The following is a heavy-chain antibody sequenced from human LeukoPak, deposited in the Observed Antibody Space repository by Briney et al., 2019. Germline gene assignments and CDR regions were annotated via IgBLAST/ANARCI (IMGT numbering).Heavy chain of an antibody. CDR1: GGSFSGYY. Sequence: PSDPLSLTCAVYGGSFSGYYWSWIRQPPGKGLEWIGEINHSGNTNYNPSLKSRVTISVDTSKNQFSLKLSSVTAADTAVYYCARGYSSSWYFKAYFWFDPWGQGTLVSVSS. D-gene: IGHD6-13*01. V-gene: IGHV4-34*01. J-gene: IGHJ5*02. CDR2: INHSGNT. CDR3: ARGYSSSWYFKAYFWFDP.